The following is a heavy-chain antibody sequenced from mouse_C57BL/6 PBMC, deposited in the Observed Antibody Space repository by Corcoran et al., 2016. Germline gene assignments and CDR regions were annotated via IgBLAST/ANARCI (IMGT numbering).Heavy chain of an antibody. CDR2: INPNNGGT. J-gene: IGHJ4*01. Sequence: IQLVQSGPELVKPGASVKISCKASGYTFTDYNMNWVKQSHGKSLEWIGDINPNNGGTSYNQKFKGKATLTVDKSSSTAYMELRSLTSEDSAVYYCARGGYSYYYAMDYWCQGTSVTVSS. CDR1: GYTFTDYN. CDR3: ARGGYSYYYAMDY. V-gene: IGHV1-26*01. D-gene: IGHD2-3*01.